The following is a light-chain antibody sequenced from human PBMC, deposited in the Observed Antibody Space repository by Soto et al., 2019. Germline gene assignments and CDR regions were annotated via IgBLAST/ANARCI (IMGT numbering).Light chain of an antibody. V-gene: IGKV3-11*01. Sequence: EIVLTQSPATLSLSPGERATLSCRASQSVSSYLAWYQQKPGQAPRLLIYDASNRATGIPARFSGSGSGTDFTRTISSLDPEDFSVYYCQQRSNWPTFGGGTKVEIK. CDR3: QQRSNWPT. J-gene: IGKJ4*01. CDR2: DAS. CDR1: QSVSSY.